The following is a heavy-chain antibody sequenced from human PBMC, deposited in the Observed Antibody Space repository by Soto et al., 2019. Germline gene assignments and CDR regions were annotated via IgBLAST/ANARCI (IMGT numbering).Heavy chain of an antibody. Sequence: GGSLRLSCVDSGFSFSRYWMSWVRQAPGKGLEWVANIKRDGSEENYVDSVKGRFTISRDNAKNSVYLQMDSLRAEDTGVYYCARDGLDYWGQGTLVTVSS. CDR2: IKRDGSEE. J-gene: IGHJ4*02. CDR1: GFSFSRYW. CDR3: ARDGLDY. V-gene: IGHV3-7*01.